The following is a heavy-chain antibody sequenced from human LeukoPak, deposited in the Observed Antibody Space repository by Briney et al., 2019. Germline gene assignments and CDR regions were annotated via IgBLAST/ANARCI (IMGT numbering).Heavy chain of an antibody. J-gene: IGHJ3*02. CDR3: ARRADYGDYEHAFDI. CDR1: GYTFTSYG. CDR2: ISGYNGNT. Sequence: GASVKVSCKASGYTFTSYGISWVRQAPGQGLEWMGWISGYNGNTNYAQKFQGRVTITADKSTSTAYMELSSLRSEDTAVYYCARRADYGDYEHAFDIWGQGTMVTVSS. D-gene: IGHD4-17*01. V-gene: IGHV1-18*01.